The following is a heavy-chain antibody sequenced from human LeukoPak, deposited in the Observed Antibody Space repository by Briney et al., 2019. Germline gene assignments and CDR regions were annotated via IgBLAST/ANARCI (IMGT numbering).Heavy chain of an antibody. V-gene: IGHV3-23*01. D-gene: IGHD5-24*01. CDR1: GFTFSSHG. Sequence: SGGSLRLSCAASGFTFSSHGMSWVRQAPGKGLEWVSTISGSGDYTYYADSVKGRFTISRDNSKNTLYLQMNSLRAEDTAVYYCAKDRGWRWLQSFVDYWGQGTLVTVSS. CDR2: ISGSGDYT. CDR3: AKDRGWRWLQSFVDY. J-gene: IGHJ4*02.